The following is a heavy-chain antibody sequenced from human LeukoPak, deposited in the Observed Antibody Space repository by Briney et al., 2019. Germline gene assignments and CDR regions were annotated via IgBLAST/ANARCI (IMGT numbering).Heavy chain of an antibody. D-gene: IGHD3-22*01. CDR1: GFTLSGFW. CDR2: INRDGSSA. J-gene: IGHJ4*02. V-gene: IGHV3-74*01. Sequence: GGSLRLSCAASGFTLSGFWMHWIRQAPGKGLMWLSRINRDGSSADYADSVKGRFTISRDNARSTLDLQMYSLRVEDTAVYYCARVDSNGWALEYWGQGTLVTVSS. CDR3: ARVDSNGWALEY.